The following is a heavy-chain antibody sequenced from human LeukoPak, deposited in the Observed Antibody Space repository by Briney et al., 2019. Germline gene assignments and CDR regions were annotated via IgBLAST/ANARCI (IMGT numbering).Heavy chain of an antibody. V-gene: IGHV1-69*13. D-gene: IGHD3-22*01. CDR1: GGSFSRYA. Sequence: SVKVSCKASGGSFSRYAISWVRQAPGQGLEWMGGIIPIFGTANYAQKFQGRVTITADESTRTDYMELRNLRSEETAIYYCARGSGETGGYYYVYWGRGTPVTVSS. J-gene: IGHJ4*02. CDR3: ARGSGETGGYYYVY. CDR2: IIPIFGTA.